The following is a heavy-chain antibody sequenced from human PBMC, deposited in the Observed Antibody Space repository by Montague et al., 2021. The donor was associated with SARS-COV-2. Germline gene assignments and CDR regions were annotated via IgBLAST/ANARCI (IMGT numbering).Heavy chain of an antibody. CDR1: GFVFSDFQ. D-gene: IGHD3-10*01. V-gene: IGHV3-11*01. J-gene: IGHJ5*01. CDR3: MRVLGGFGDS. Sequence: SLRLSCAASGFVFSDFQMSWIRQAPGKGPEWLAYIGATGLPIYYADSVKDRFTISRDNARTSLYLQLNGLTSEDTAVYYCMRVLGGFGDSWGQGTLVTVSS. CDR2: IGATGLPI.